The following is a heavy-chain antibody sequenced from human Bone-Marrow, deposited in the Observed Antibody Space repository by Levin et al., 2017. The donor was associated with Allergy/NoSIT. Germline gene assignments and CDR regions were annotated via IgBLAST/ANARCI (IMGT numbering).Heavy chain of an antibody. D-gene: IGHD2-2*01. CDR1: GYSISSGHY. CDR2: MYYNGNS. V-gene: IGHV4-38-2*01. CDR3: ARRLKYCSGPSCNFDL. Sequence: SQTLSLTCAVSGYSISSGHYWGWIRQPPGKGLEWIASMYYNGNSFHNPSLKSRVTISGDASKNLFSLKLTSVSATDTAVYYCARRLKYCSGPSCNFDLWGQGTLVTVSS. J-gene: IGHJ5*02.